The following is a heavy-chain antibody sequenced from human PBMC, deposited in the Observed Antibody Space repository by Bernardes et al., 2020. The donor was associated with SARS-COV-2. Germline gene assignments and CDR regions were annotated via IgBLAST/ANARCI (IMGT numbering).Heavy chain of an antibody. CDR1: GGSISSYY. CDR3: ARAQRADGYYYYYGMDV. CDR2: IYYSGST. V-gene: IGHV4-59*01. Sequence: SETLSLTCTVSGGSISSYYWSWIRQPPGKGLEWIGYIYYSGSTNYNPSLKSRVTISVDTSKNQFSLKLSSVTAADTAVYYCARAQRADGYYYYYGMDVWGQGTTVTVSS. D-gene: IGHD6-25*01. J-gene: IGHJ6*02.